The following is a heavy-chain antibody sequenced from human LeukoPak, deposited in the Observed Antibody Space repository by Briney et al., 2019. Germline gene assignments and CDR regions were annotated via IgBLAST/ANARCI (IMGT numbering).Heavy chain of an antibody. CDR1: GGSISSYY. CDR3: ARREDYGGNRVWFDP. J-gene: IGHJ5*02. D-gene: IGHD4-23*01. Sequence: SETLSLTCTVSGGSISSYYWSWIRQPPGKGLEWMGDIYTNGNTNYNPSLKSRVTISVDTSKNQFSLKLSSVTAADTAVYYCARREDYGGNRVWFDPWGQGTLVTVSS. CDR2: IYTNGNT. V-gene: IGHV4-4*09.